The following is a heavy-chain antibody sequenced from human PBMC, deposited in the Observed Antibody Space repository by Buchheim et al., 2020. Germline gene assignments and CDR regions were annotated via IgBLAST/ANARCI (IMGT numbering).Heavy chain of an antibody. CDR1: GFSFDNYA. CDR2: ISASGGST. V-gene: IGHV3-23*01. D-gene: IGHD1-26*01. CDR3: AKDACKVGACDPIDDIMRGRELDY. J-gene: IGHJ4*02. Sequence: EVQLLESGGGLVQPGGSLRLSCAASGFSFDNYAMRWVRQAPGKGLEWVSGISASGGSTYYADSVKGRFTISRDNFKKTMYLQMNSLRVEDTAVYYCAKDACKVGACDPIDDIMRGRELDYWGQGIL.